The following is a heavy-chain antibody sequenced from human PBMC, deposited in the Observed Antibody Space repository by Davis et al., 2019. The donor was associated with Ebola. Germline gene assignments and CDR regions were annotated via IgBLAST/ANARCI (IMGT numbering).Heavy chain of an antibody. CDR2: IWYDGSNE. CDR3: ASRRGGPQNGWDILAGYP. D-gene: IGHD3-9*01. CDR1: GFTFSSFG. Sequence: PGGSLRLSCAASGFTFSSFGMHWVRQAPGKGLEWVAVIWYDGSNEYYADSVKGRFTISRDNAKNSLYLQMNSLRAEDTAVYYCASRRGGPQNGWDILAGYPWGQGTLVTVSS. V-gene: IGHV3-33*03. J-gene: IGHJ4*02.